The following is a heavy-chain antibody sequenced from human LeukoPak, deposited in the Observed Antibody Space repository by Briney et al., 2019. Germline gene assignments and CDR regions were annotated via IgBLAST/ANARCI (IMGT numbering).Heavy chain of an antibody. CDR1: GGSFSNY. Sequence: TTSETLSLTCAVYGGSFSNYWSWIRQPPGKGLEWIGEVNHVGNTNYNPSLKSRVTISVDTSKNQFSLKLSSVTAADTAVYYCARVNEGTDYWGQGTLVTVSS. J-gene: IGHJ4*02. CDR3: ARVNEGTDY. D-gene: IGHD1-14*01. CDR2: VNHVGNT. V-gene: IGHV4-34*01.